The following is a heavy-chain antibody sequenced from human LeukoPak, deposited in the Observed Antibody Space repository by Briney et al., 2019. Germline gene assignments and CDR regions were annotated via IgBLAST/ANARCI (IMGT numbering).Heavy chain of an antibody. D-gene: IGHD6-13*01. CDR3: ARTSSWYYGDYYYYYGMDV. Sequence: SETLSLTCTVSGGSISSGGYYWSWIRQHPGKGLEWIGYIYYSGSTYYNPSLKSRVTISVDTSKNQFSLKLSSVTAADTAVYYCARTSSWYYGDYYYYYGMDVWGQGTTVTVSS. V-gene: IGHV4-31*03. CDR2: IYYSGST. J-gene: IGHJ6*02. CDR1: GGSISSGGYY.